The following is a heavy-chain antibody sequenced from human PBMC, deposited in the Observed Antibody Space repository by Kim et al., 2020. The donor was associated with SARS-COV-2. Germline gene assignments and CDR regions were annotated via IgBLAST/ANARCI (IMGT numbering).Heavy chain of an antibody. V-gene: IGHV7-4-1*02. CDR2: INTNTGNP. D-gene: IGHD3-3*01. CDR1: GYTFTSYA. CDR3: ARVGPPTYDFWSGYNYYMDV. J-gene: IGHJ6*03. Sequence: ASVKVSCKASGYTFTSYAMNWVRQAPGQGLEWMGWINTNTGNPTYAQGFTGRFVFSLDTSVSTAYLQISSLKAEDTAVYYCARVGPPTYDFWSGYNYYMDVWGKGTTVTVSS.